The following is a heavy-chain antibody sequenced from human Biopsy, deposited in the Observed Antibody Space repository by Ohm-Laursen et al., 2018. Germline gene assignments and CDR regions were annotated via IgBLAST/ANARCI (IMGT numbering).Heavy chain of an antibody. CDR1: GFTLSDYS. Sequence: GALRLCCSASGFTLSDYSMIWVRQAPGKGLEWVSSISSTSSHINYADSVKGRFTISRDNAKNTLYLQMNSLRAEDTAVFYCVKDRGAAGTDFYYGMDVWGQGTTVTVSS. CDR2: ISSTSSHI. V-gene: IGHV3-21*01. D-gene: IGHD3-10*01. J-gene: IGHJ6*02. CDR3: VKDRGAAGTDFYYGMDV.